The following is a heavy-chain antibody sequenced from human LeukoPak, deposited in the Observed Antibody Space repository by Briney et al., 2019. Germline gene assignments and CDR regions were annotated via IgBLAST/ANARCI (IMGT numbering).Heavy chain of an antibody. V-gene: IGHV4-34*01. CDR3: ARVDPTPTTAGGYY. CDR2: INHSGST. CDR1: VASFTGYY. D-gene: IGHD1-26*01. Sequence: SETLSLTCAVYVASFTGYYWSSLRHPPGKGLGWIAEINHSGSTNYNPSLTSRVTISVDTSKNQFSLKLTSVTAADTAVYYCARVDPTPTTAGGYYCGQGTLGTVSS. J-gene: IGHJ4*02.